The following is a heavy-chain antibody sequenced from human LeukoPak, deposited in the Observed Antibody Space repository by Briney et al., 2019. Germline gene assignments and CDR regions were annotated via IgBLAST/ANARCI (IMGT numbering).Heavy chain of an antibody. CDR3: TRGPIQLLFDPFDY. CDR1: GFTFGDYA. Sequence: GVLRLSCTASGFTFGDYAMSWFRQAPGKGLEWVGFIRSKAYGGTTEYAASVKGRFTISRDDSKSIAYLQMNSLKTEDTAVYYCTRGPIQLLFDPFDYWGQGTLVTVSS. D-gene: IGHD5-18*01. V-gene: IGHV3-49*03. CDR2: IRSKAYGGTT. J-gene: IGHJ4*02.